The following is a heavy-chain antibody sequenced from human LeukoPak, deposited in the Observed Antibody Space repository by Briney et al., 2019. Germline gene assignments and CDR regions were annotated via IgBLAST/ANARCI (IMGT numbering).Heavy chain of an antibody. V-gene: IGHV4-39*02. D-gene: IGHD6-6*01. CDR3: ARDLEYSSFNWFDP. CDR1: GGSISSSSYY. J-gene: IGHJ5*02. CDR2: IYYSGST. Sequence: SETLSLTCTVSGGSISSSSYYWGGIRQPPGKRLERIGSIYYSGSTYYNPSLKSRVTISVDTSKNQFSLKLNSVTAADTAVYHCARDLEYSSFNWFDPWGQGTLVTVSS.